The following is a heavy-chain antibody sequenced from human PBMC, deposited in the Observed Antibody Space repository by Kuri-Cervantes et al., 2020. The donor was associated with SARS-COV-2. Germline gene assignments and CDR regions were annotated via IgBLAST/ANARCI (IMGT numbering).Heavy chain of an antibody. CDR2: ISSSSYI. V-gene: IGHV3-21*01. D-gene: IGHD2-15*01. J-gene: IGHJ6*02. Sequence: GGSLRLSCAASGFTFSSYSMNWVRQAPGKGLEWVSSISSSSYIYYADSVKGRFTISRDNAKNTLFLQMNSLRAEDTAVYYCARAFVVVVAAWRTGMDVWGQGTTVTVSS. CDR3: ARAFVVVVAAWRTGMDV. CDR1: GFTFSSYS.